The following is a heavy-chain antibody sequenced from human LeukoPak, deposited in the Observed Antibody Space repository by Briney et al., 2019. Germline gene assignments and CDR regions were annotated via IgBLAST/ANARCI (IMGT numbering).Heavy chain of an antibody. CDR3: ARHDYYGSLNWFDP. CDR1: GGSLNSPNYY. V-gene: IGHV4-39*01. Sequence: SETLSLTCIVSGGSLNSPNYYWGWVRQPPGKGLEWIGTIYYSGTTYYNPSLKSRLTISVDTSKNQFSLKLTSVTAADTAVYYCARHDYYGSLNWFDPWGQGTLITVSS. D-gene: IGHD3-10*01. CDR2: IYYSGTT. J-gene: IGHJ5*02.